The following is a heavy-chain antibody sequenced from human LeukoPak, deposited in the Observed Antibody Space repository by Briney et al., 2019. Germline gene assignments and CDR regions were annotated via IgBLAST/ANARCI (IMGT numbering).Heavy chain of an antibody. D-gene: IGHD6-6*01. CDR3: ARDRSSYFDY. CDR2: IFYSGST. Sequence: SETLSLTCTVSGGSISSYYWSWIRQPPGKGLEWIGYIFYSGSTNYNPSLKSRVTISVDTSKNQFSLKLSSVTAADTAVYYCARDRSSYFDYWGQGTLVTVSS. J-gene: IGHJ4*02. CDR1: GGSISSYY. V-gene: IGHV4-59*01.